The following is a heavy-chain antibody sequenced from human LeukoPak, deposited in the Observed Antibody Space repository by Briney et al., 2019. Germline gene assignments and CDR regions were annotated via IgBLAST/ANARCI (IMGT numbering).Heavy chain of an antibody. J-gene: IGHJ3*02. CDR1: GFTFSSYG. Sequence: GGSLRLSCAASGFTFSSYGMHWVRQAPGKGLEWVAFIRYDGSNKYYADSVKGRFTISRDNSKNTLYLQMNSLRAEDTAVYYCAKPFGEGYCSSTSCYEGPLLGFDIWGQGTMVTASS. CDR3: AKPFGEGYCSSTSCYEGPLLGFDI. V-gene: IGHV3-30*02. D-gene: IGHD2-2*01. CDR2: IRYDGSNK.